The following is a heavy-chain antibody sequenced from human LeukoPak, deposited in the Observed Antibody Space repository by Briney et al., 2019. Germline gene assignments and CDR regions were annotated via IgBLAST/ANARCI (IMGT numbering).Heavy chain of an antibody. CDR2: IYSGGTT. D-gene: IGHD6-6*01. CDR1: GFTVSSNY. CDR3: AREVSRSSFDY. J-gene: IGHJ4*02. V-gene: IGHV3-66*01. Sequence: HPGGSLRLSCAASGFTVSSNYMTWVRQAPGKGLEWVSLIYSGGTTYYADSVKGRFTISRDNSKNTLYLQMNSLRAEDTAVYYCAREVSRSSFDYWGQGTLVTVSS.